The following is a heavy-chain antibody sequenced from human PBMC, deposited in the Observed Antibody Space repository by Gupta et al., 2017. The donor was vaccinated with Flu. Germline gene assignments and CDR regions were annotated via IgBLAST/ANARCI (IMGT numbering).Heavy chain of an antibody. J-gene: IGHJ4*01. CDR2: LNSPGTTI. Sequence: VQLVESGGGLVQPGGSLELSCAASGFTFINYEFNWVRQAPGNGLEWLSYLNSPGTTIFFVFSVKGRFTISSDNAYDSLSLHTTTLTDAETAVYYCAGYCSLSNTGIDY. V-gene: IGHV3-48*03. D-gene: IGHD2-21*01. CDR3: AGYCSLSNTGIDY. CDR1: GFTFINYE.